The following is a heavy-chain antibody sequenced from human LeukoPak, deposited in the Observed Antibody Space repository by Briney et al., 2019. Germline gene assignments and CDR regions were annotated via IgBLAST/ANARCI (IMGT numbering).Heavy chain of an antibody. CDR2: IYSSGST. Sequence: SETLSLTCTVSAGSISSYYWSWIRQPPGKGLEWIGYIYSSGSTNYNPSLKSRVTISVDTSKNQFSLKLSSVTAADTAVYYCARDSGYTGWFDPWGQGTLVTVSS. CDR1: AGSISSYY. CDR3: ARDSGYTGWFDP. J-gene: IGHJ5*02. D-gene: IGHD5-24*01. V-gene: IGHV4-59*01.